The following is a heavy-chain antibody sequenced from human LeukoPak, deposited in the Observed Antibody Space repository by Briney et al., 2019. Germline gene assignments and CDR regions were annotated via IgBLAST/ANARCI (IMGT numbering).Heavy chain of an antibody. J-gene: IGHJ4*02. CDR3: ARDKRTGDSYFDS. D-gene: IGHD7-27*01. CDR1: GFTFSNYW. CDR2: IRQDGSEI. V-gene: IGHV3-7*01. Sequence: GGSLRLSCAASGFTFSNYWMSWVRQAPGKGLEWVANIRQDGSEIYYVDSVKGRFTISRDNAKNSLFLQMNSLRAEDTAVYYCARDKRTGDSYFDSWGQGTLVTAYS.